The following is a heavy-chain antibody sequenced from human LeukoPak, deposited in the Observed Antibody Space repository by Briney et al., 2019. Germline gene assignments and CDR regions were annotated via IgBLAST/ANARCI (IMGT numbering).Heavy chain of an antibody. CDR1: GGSISSGSYY. CDR3: ASSMVRGVMEEYYYYYYMDV. V-gene: IGHV4-61*02. D-gene: IGHD3-10*01. J-gene: IGHJ6*03. Sequence: SETLSLTCTVSGGSISSGSYYWSWIRQPAGKGLEWIGRIYTSGSTNYNPSLKSRVTISVDTSKNQFSLKLSSVTAADTAVYYCASSMVRGVMEEYYYYYYMDVWGKGTTVTVSS. CDR2: IYTSGST.